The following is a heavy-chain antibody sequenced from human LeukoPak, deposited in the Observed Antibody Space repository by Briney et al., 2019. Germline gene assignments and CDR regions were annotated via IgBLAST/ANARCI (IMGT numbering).Heavy chain of an antibody. CDR2: ISGSGGST. J-gene: IGHJ3*02. V-gene: IGHV3-23*01. D-gene: IGHD2-2*02. CDR1: GFTFSSYA. CDR3: AKDWGYCSSTSCYRLGAFDI. Sequence: GGSLRLSCAASGFTFSSYAMSWVRQAPGKGLEWVSAISGSGGSTYCADSVKGRFTISRDNSKNTLYLQMNSLRAEDTAVYYCAKDWGYCSSTSCYRLGAFDIWGQGTMVTVSS.